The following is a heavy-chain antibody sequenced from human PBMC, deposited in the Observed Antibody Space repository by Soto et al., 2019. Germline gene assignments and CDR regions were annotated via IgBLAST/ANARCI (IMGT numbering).Heavy chain of an antibody. Sequence: PGGSLRLSCAASGFTFDDYAMHWVRQAPGKGLEWVSGISWNSGSIGYADSVKGRFTISRDNAKNSLYLQMNSLRAEDTALYYCACEDLWKGGVNDYWGQGTLVTVSS. V-gene: IGHV3-9*01. CDR1: GFTFDDYA. CDR2: ISWNSGSI. CDR3: ACEDLWKGGVNDY. J-gene: IGHJ4*02. D-gene: IGHD3-3*01.